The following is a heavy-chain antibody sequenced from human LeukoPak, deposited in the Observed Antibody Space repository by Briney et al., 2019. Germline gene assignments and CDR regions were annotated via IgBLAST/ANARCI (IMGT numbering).Heavy chain of an antibody. Sequence: GGSLRLSCAASGFTFSSYWMSWVRQAPGKGLEWVANIKQGGSEKYYVDSVKGRFTISRDNAKNSLYLQMNSLRAEDTAVYYCAREIRGGLDAFDIWGQGTMVTVSS. J-gene: IGHJ3*02. CDR3: AREIRGGLDAFDI. CDR2: IKQGGSEK. V-gene: IGHV3-7*01. CDR1: GFTFSSYW. D-gene: IGHD3-10*01.